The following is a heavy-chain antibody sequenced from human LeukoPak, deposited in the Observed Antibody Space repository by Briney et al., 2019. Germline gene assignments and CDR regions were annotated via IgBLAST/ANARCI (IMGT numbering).Heavy chain of an antibody. Sequence: PGGSLRLSCAASGFTFSSYAMTWVRQSPGKGLEWVSAISGGGSTTYYADYADSVKGRFTISRDNAKNTLYLQMNSLRAEDTAVYYCAKVSDSFTGYFDYWCQGSLVTVVS. CDR2: ISGGGSTT. CDR1: GFTFSSYA. V-gene: IGHV3-23*01. D-gene: IGHD1-14*01. J-gene: IGHJ4*02. CDR3: AKVSDSFTGYFDY.